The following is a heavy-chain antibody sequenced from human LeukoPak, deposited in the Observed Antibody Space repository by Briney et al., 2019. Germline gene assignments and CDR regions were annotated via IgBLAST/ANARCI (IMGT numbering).Heavy chain of an antibody. D-gene: IGHD6-13*01. Sequence: GASVKVSCKASGYTFTGYYMHWVRQAPGQGVEWMGWIDPNSGGTNYARRFQGRVTMSRDKSITTAFMDLSSLRSDDTAVYYCASGAAAGRFYYFDFWGQGTLVTVSS. V-gene: IGHV1-2*02. J-gene: IGHJ4*02. CDR2: IDPNSGGT. CDR3: ASGAAAGRFYYFDF. CDR1: GYTFTGYY.